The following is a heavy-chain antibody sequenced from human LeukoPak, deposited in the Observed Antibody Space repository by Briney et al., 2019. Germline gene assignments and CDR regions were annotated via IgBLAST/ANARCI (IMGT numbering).Heavy chain of an antibody. V-gene: IGHV3-23*01. CDR1: GFTFSSYG. D-gene: IGHD3-10*01. J-gene: IGHJ5*02. CDR3: ARDRSGSYPNWFDP. Sequence: YPGGSLRLSCAASGFTFSSYGMSWVRQAPGKGLEWVSAITGNGGNTFYADSVKGRFTISRDNSKNTMYLQMNSLRAEDTALYYCARDRSGSYPNWFDPWGQGTLVTVSS. CDR2: ITGNGGNT.